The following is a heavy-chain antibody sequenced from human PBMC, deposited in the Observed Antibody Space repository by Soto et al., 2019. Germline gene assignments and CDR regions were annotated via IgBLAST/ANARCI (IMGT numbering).Heavy chain of an antibody. CDR1: GGSISSSSYY. D-gene: IGHD3-22*01. V-gene: IGHV4-39*01. Sequence: QLQLQESGPGLVKPSETLSLTCTVSGGSISSSSYYWGWIRQPPGKGLEWIGSIYYSGSTYYNPSLKGRVTLSVDTSKNQFSLKLSSVTAADTAVYYCASDITMIGLFDYWGQGTLVTVSS. CDR3: ASDITMIGLFDY. CDR2: IYYSGST. J-gene: IGHJ4*02.